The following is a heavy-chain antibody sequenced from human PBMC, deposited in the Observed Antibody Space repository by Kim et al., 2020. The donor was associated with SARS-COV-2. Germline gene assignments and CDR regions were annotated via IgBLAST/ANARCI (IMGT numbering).Heavy chain of an antibody. CDR2: ISSSSSTI. CDR1: GFTFSSYS. CDR3: ARERGYSSGWHNSPII. D-gene: IGHD6-19*01. J-gene: IGHJ2*01. V-gene: IGHV3-48*02. Sequence: GGSLRLSCAASGFTFSSYSMNWVRQAPGKGLEWVSYISSSSSTIYYADSVKGRFTISRDNAKNSLYLQMNSLRDEDTAVYYCARERGYSSGWHNSPIIWGRGTLVTVSS.